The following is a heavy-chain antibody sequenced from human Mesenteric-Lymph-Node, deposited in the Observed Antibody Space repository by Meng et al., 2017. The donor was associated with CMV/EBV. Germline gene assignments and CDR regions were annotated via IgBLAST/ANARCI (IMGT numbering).Heavy chain of an antibody. J-gene: IGHJ6*01. CDR3: AREVEPAALYLSYYGLDV. CDR2: ISGSGGST. D-gene: IGHD2-2*01. V-gene: IGHV3-23*01. CDR1: GFTFSSYA. Sequence: GESLKISCAASGFTFSSYAMSWVRQAPGKGLEWVSAISGSGGSTYYADSVKGRFTISRDNSKNTLYLQMNSLRADDTAIYYCAREVEPAALYLSYYGLDVWGQGTTVTVSS.